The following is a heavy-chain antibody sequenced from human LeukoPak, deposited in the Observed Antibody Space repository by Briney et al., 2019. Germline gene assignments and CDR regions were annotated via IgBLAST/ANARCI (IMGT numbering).Heavy chain of an antibody. V-gene: IGHV3-9*01. D-gene: IGHD2-2*01. Sequence: PGGSLRLSCAASGFTFDDYAMHWVRQAPGKGLEWVSGISWNSGSIGYADSVKGRFTISRGNAKNSLYLQMNSLRAEDTALYYCAKDISSSPAYYFDYWGQGTLVTVSS. CDR3: AKDISSSPAYYFDY. CDR2: ISWNSGSI. J-gene: IGHJ4*02. CDR1: GFTFDDYA.